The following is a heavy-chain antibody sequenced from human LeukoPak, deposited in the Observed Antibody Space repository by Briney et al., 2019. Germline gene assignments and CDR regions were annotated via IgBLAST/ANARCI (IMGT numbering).Heavy chain of an antibody. J-gene: IGHJ4*02. CDR3: ARGHRYDFWSGYSLYYFDY. CDR1: GFTFSSYS. CDR2: ISSSSSTI. V-gene: IGHV3-48*01. Sequence: GSLRLSCAASGFTFSSYSMNWVRQAPGKGLEWVSYISSSSSTIYYADSVKGRFTISRDNAKNSLYLQMNSLRAEDTAVYYCARGHRYDFWSGYSLYYFDYWGQGTLVTVSS. D-gene: IGHD3-3*01.